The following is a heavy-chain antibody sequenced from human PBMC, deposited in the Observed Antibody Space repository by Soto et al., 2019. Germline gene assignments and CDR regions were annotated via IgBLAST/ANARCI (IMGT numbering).Heavy chain of an antibody. D-gene: IGHD2-2*01. CDR2: IKSKTDGGTT. V-gene: IGHV3-15*01. Sequence: EVQLVESGGGLVKPGGSLRLSCAASGFTFSNAWMSWVRQAPGKGLEWVGRIKSKTDGGTTDYAAPVKGRFTISRDDSKNTLYLQMNSLKTEDTAVYYCTTSRPTWGIVVRRSFYMDVWGKGTTVTVSS. CDR1: GFTFSNAW. J-gene: IGHJ6*03. CDR3: TTSRPTWGIVVRRSFYMDV.